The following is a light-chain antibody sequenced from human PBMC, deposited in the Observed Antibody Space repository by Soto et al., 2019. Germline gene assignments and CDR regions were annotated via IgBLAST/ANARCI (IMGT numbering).Light chain of an antibody. CDR2: EVN. J-gene: IGLJ1*01. Sequence: QSVLTQPPSASGSPGQSVTISCTGTSSDVGGYNFVSWYQQHPGKAPKLMIYEVNNRPSGVPDRFSGSKSGNTASLTVSGLQVEDEANYYCTTYIGSNNFYVFGTGTKVPVL. CDR3: TTYIGSNNFYV. CDR1: SSDVGGYNF. V-gene: IGLV2-8*01.